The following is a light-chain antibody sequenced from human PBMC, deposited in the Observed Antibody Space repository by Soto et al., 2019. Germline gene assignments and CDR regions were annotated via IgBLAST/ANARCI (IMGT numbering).Light chain of an antibody. CDR1: QSIGKH. CDR3: QQSYISPVT. V-gene: IGKV1-39*01. CDR2: AAS. Sequence: DIQMTQSRSSRSASVGDRVTITCRASQSIGKHLNWYQQKPGKAPKFLIYAASSLQGGVPSRFSGSGSGTDFTLTVDSLQPEDFATHYCQQSYISPVTFGQVTRLEIK. J-gene: IGKJ5*01.